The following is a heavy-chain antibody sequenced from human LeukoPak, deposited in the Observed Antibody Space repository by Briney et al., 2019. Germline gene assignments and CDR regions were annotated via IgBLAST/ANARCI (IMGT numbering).Heavy chain of an antibody. CDR2: ISSSSSYI. V-gene: IGHV3-21*01. J-gene: IGHJ6*02. CDR3: ARDCSSTSCPRAAAVQRPYGMDV. Sequence: PGGSLRLSCAASGFTFSSYSMNWVRQAPGKGLEWVSSISSSSSYIYYADSVKGRFTISRDNAKNSLYLQMNSLRAEDTAVYYCARDCSSTSCPRAAAVQRPYGMDVWGQGTTVTVSS. CDR1: GFTFSSYS. D-gene: IGHD2-2*01.